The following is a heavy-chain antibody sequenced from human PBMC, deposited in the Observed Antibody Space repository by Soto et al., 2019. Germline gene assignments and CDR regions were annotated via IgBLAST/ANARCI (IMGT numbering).Heavy chain of an antibody. Sequence: EVQLLASGGGLVQPGGSLRLSCVASGFTFSDYAMSWVRQAPGKGLEWVSAFGGSGVSTYYADSVKGRFAISRDNSRNTLYLQVNSLRAEDTAIYYCAKNSRLEIWGQGTMVTVSS. J-gene: IGHJ3*02. CDR1: GFTFSDYA. V-gene: IGHV3-23*01. CDR3: AKNSRLEI. D-gene: IGHD1-26*01. CDR2: FGGSGVST.